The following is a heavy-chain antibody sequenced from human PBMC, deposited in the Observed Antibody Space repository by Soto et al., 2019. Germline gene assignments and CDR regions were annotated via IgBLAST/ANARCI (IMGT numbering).Heavy chain of an antibody. CDR2: INPYSGGT. CDR1: GYTFTGYF. D-gene: IGHD3-9*01. CDR3: ARVTGTAYYNSFLDT. Sequence: ASVKVSCKASGYTFTGYFINWVRQAPGQGLEWMGWINPYSGGTHYAQSFQGRLIMTRDTSISTVYMELSRLRFDDTAVYYCARVTGTAYYNSFLDTWGQGTVVTVSS. V-gene: IGHV1-2*02. J-gene: IGHJ5*02.